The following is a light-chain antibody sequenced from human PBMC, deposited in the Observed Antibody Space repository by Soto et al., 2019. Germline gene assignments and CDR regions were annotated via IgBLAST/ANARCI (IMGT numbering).Light chain of an antibody. CDR1: ETVNSAY. CDR3: HQYNTSPET. CDR2: GAF. J-gene: IGKJ1*01. V-gene: IGKV3-20*01. Sequence: EIVLTQSPTILSLFPGERANLSCGPSETVNSAYLAWYQQRPGQAPRLLMYGAFNRARGIPDRFSGSGSGADFTLTINRLQPADFAVYYCHQYNTSPETFGQGTKVDIK.